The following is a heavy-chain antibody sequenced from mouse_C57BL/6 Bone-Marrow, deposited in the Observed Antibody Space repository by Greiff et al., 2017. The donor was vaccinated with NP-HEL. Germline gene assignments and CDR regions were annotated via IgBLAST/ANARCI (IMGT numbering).Heavy chain of an antibody. V-gene: IGHV1-64*01. Sequence: VQLQQPGAELVKPGASVKLSCKASGYTFTSYWMHWVKQRPGQGLEWIGMIHPNSGSTNYNEKFKSKATLTVDKSSSTAYMQLSSLTSEDSAVYYCAPYYGSSSYWYFDVWGTGTTVTVSS. CDR3: APYYGSSSYWYFDV. D-gene: IGHD1-1*01. J-gene: IGHJ1*03. CDR1: GYTFTSYW. CDR2: IHPNSGST.